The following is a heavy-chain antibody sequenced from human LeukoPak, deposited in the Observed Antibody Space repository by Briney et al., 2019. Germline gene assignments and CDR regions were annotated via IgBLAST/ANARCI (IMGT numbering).Heavy chain of an antibody. CDR1: GFTFSSSW. CDR2: IKADGSGK. Sequence: GGSLRLSCVASGFTFSSSWMTWVCQAPGRGLERVANIKADGSGKYYVDSVRGRFSISRDNAKNSLYLELNSLRAEDTGVYFCARDRGWQQFDYWGQGTLVTVSS. CDR3: ARDRGWQQFDY. D-gene: IGHD3-10*01. V-gene: IGHV3-7*01. J-gene: IGHJ4*01.